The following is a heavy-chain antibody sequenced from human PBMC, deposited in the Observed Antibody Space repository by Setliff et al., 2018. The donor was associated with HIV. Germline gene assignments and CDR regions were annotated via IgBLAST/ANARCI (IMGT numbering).Heavy chain of an antibody. CDR3: ATDIVSGGSEYFQH. CDR2: ISSNSLTI. J-gene: IGHJ1*01. V-gene: IGHV3-48*01. D-gene: IGHD6-13*01. Sequence: PGGSLRLSCAASGFTFSSYEMNWIRQAPGKGLEWVSYISSNSLTIYYADSVKGRFTISRDNSNNTMYLQMKSLRPEDTDVYYCATDIVSGGSEYFQHWGQGTLVTVSS. CDR1: GFTFSSYE.